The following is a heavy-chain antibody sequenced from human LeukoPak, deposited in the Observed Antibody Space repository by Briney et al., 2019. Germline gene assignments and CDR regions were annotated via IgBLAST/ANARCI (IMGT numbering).Heavy chain of an antibody. D-gene: IGHD5-12*01. J-gene: IGHJ4*02. Sequence: ASVKVSCKASGYTFTGYYMHWVRQAPGQGLEWMGWINPNSGGTNYAQKFQGRVTMTRDMSTSTVYMELSSLRSEDTAVYYCARVGRRVATIRGAFDYWGQGTLVTVSS. CDR1: GYTFTGYY. V-gene: IGHV1-2*02. CDR2: INPNSGGT. CDR3: ARVGRRVATIRGAFDY.